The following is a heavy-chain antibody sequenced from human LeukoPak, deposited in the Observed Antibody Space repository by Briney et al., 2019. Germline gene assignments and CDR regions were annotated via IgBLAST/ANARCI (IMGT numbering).Heavy chain of an antibody. CDR1: GYTFTSYG. V-gene: IGHV1-18*01. D-gene: IGHD3-16*02. CDR2: ISAYNGNT. J-gene: IGHJ4*02. CDR3: ARVTLNLRLGELSPPDY. Sequence: GASVKVSCKASGYTFTSYGISWVRQAPGQGLEWMGWISAYNGNTNYAQKLQGRVTMTTDTSTSTAYMELRSLRSDDTAVYYCARVTLNLRLGELSPPDYWGQGTLVTVSS.